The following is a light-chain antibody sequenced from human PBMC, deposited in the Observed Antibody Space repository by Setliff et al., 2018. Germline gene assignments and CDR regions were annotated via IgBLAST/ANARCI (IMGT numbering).Light chain of an antibody. V-gene: IGLV2-14*01. Sequence: QSVLTQPASVSGSPGQSITISCTGSISNIGGYNFVSWYRQYPGEVPKLMIFEANNRPSGVSNRFSGSKSGNTASLTISGLQPEDEADYYCSSYTNYNLAIFGPGTKVTVL. CDR1: ISNIGGYNF. CDR2: EAN. CDR3: SSYTNYNLAI. J-gene: IGLJ1*01.